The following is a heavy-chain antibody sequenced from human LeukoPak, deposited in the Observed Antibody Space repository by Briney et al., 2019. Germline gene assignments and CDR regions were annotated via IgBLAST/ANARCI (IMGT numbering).Heavy chain of an antibody. J-gene: IGHJ5*02. Sequence: SQTLSLTCTVSGGSISSGGYYWSWIRQHPGKGLEWIGYIYYSGSTYYNPSLKSRVTISVDTSKNQFSLKLSSVTAADTAVYYCARDPTVTTKVRGWFDPWGQGTLVTVSS. V-gene: IGHV4-31*03. CDR2: IYYSGST. D-gene: IGHD4-17*01. CDR1: GGSISSGGYY. CDR3: ARDPTVTTKVRGWFDP.